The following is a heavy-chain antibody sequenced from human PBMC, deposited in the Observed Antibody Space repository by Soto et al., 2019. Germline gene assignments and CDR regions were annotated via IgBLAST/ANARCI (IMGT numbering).Heavy chain of an antibody. D-gene: IGHD2-2*01. V-gene: IGHV3-74*01. CDR3: TQSISSNSPFDY. Sequence: GSLRLSCAVSGFTFSNFWMHWVRQAPGKGLVWVSRINSDGSSTTYADSVKGRSTISRDNAKNTLYLQMNSLRVEDTAVYYCTQSISSNSPFDYWGQGALVTVSS. CDR2: INSDGSST. J-gene: IGHJ4*02. CDR1: GFTFSNFW.